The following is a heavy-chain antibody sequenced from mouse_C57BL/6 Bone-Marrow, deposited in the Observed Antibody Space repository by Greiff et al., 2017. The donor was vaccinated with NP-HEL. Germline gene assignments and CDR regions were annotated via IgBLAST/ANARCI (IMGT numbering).Heavy chain of an antibody. J-gene: IGHJ1*03. CDR2: IYPSDSET. V-gene: IGHV1-61*01. CDR1: GYTFTSYW. CDR3: ARENGSSPWYFDV. D-gene: IGHD1-1*01. Sequence: VQLQQPGAELVRPGSSVKLSCKASGYTFTSYWMDWVKQRPGQGLEWIGNIYPSDSETHYNQKFKDKATLTVDKSSSTAYMQLSSLTSEDSAVYYCARENGSSPWYFDVWGTGTTVTVSS.